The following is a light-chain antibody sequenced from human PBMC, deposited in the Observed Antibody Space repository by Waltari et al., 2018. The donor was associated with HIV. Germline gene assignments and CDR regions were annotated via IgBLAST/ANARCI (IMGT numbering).Light chain of an antibody. CDR2: SNN. V-gene: IGLV1-44*01. CDR3: AAWDDSLNGHVV. Sequence: QSVLTQPPSASGTPGQRVTISCSGSSSNIGSNTVNWYQQLPGTAPKLLIYSNNQRPSGVPGRLAGAKSGTSASLDMSGLQSEDEADYYCAAWDDSLNGHVVFGGGTKLTVL. CDR1: SSNIGSNT. J-gene: IGLJ2*01.